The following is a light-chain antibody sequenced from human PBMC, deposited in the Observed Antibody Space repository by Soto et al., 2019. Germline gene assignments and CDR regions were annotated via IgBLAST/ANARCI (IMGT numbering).Light chain of an antibody. J-gene: IGKJ4*01. CDR3: QQYYSSPRT. V-gene: IGKV4-1*01. CDR2: WAS. Sequence: NCKSSQTVLYRSNNMNYLSWYQQKPGQPPKLLIYWASTRESGVPDRFSGSGSGTDFTLTISSLQAEDVAVYYCQQYYSSPRTFGGGTKV. CDR1: QTVLYRSNNMNY.